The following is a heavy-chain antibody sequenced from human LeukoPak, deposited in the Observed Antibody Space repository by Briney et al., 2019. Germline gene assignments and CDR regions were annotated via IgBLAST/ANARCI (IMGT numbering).Heavy chain of an antibody. CDR2: ISSSSSYI. V-gene: IGHV3-21*01. Sequence: PGGSLRLSCAASGFTFSSYSMNWVRQAPGKGLEWVSSISSSSSYIYYADSVKGRFTISRDNAKNSLYLQMNSLRAEDTAVYYCAKDQAYYYYGMDVWGQGTTVTVSS. CDR1: GFTFSSYS. CDR3: AKDQAYYYYGMDV. J-gene: IGHJ6*02.